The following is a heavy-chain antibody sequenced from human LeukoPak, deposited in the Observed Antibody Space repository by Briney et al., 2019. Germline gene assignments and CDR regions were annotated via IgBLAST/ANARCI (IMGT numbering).Heavy chain of an antibody. D-gene: IGHD3-22*01. CDR1: GYTFTSYG. J-gene: IGHJ4*02. V-gene: IGHV1-18*01. CDR3: ARDPYYYDSSGYYSDY. Sequence: ASVKVSCKASGYTFTSYGISWVRQAPGQGLGWMGWISAYNGNTNYAQKLQGRVTMTTDTSTSTAYMELRSLRSDDTAVYYCARDPYYYDSSGYYSDYWGQGTLVTVSS. CDR2: ISAYNGNT.